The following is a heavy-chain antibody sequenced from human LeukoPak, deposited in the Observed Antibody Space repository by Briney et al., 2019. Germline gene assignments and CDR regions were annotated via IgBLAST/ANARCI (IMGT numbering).Heavy chain of an antibody. CDR3: ARVSGYSGYVQLYYFDY. D-gene: IGHD5-12*01. CDR2: ISAYNGNT. V-gene: IGHV1-18*01. Sequence: ASVKVPCKASGYTFTSYGISWVRQAPGQGLEWMGWISAYNGNTNYAQKLQGRVTMTTDTSTSTAYMELRSLRSDDTAVYYCARVSGYSGYVQLYYFDYWGQGTLVTVSS. CDR1: GYTFTSYG. J-gene: IGHJ4*02.